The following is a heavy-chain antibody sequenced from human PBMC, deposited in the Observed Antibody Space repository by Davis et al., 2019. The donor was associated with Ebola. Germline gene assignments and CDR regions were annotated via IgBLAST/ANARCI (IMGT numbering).Heavy chain of an antibody. CDR2: INPSGGST. D-gene: IGHD2-2*01. J-gene: IGHJ6*02. Sequence: ASVKVSCKASGYTFTSYYMHWVRQAPGQGLEWMGIINPSGGSTSYAQKFQGRVTMTRDTSTSTVYMELSSLRSDDTAMYYCARDRPSGCSSTSCSYYYYGMDVWGQGTTVTVSS. V-gene: IGHV1-46*01. CDR1: GYTFTSYY. CDR3: ARDRPSGCSSTSCSYYYYGMDV.